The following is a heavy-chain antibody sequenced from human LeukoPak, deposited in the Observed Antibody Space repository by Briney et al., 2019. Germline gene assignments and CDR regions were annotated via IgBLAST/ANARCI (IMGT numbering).Heavy chain of an antibody. Sequence: SATLSLTCAVYGRSFSGYYWSWIRQPPGKGLEWIGEINHSGSTNYNPSLKSRVTISVDTSKNQFSPKLSSVTAADTAVYYCARGRVAPGYWGQGTLVTVSS. CDR1: GRSFSGYY. CDR2: INHSGST. J-gene: IGHJ4*02. CDR3: ARGRVAPGY. V-gene: IGHV4-34*01. D-gene: IGHD5-12*01.